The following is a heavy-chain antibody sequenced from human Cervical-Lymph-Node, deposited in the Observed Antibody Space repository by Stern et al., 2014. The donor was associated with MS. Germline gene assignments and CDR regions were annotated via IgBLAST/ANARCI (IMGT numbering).Heavy chain of an antibody. CDR2: ISSSSSYI. D-gene: IGHD6-6*01. V-gene: IGHV3-21*01. CDR1: GFTFRNYA. CDR3: ARDEYSSALGLSANDF. J-gene: IGHJ4*02. Sequence: EVQLVESGGGLVKPGGSLRLSCAASGFTFRNYAMNWVRQAPGKGLEWLSSISSSSSYIYYADSVKGRFTISRDNARNSLYLQMNSLRAEDTAVYYCARDEYSSALGLSANDFWGQGTLVTVSS.